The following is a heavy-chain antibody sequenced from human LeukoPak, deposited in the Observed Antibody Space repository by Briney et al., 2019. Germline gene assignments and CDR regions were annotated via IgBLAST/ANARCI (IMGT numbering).Heavy chain of an antibody. V-gene: IGHV3-21*01. CDR1: GFTFSTYS. CDR2: FTSSSSYM. J-gene: IGHJ4*02. Sequence: SGGSLRLACAASGFTFSTYSMNWVRQAPGKGLECVSSFTSSSSYMYFADSVKGRFPISRDNAKTSLSLQMNSLRAEETAVYYCARGYKPDFDYWGEGTLVTVSS. CDR3: ARGYKPDFDY. D-gene: IGHD1-14*01.